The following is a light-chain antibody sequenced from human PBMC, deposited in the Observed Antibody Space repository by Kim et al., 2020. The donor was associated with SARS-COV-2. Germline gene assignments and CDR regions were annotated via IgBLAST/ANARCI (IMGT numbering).Light chain of an antibody. V-gene: IGLV3-21*04. Sequence: AAGKTARITCGGNNSGSKSVHWYQQKPGQAPVLVIYYDSDRPSGIPERFSGSNSGNTATLTISRVEAGDEADYYCQVWDSSSDHRVFGGGTQLTVL. CDR3: QVWDSSSDHRV. CDR2: YDS. CDR1: NSGSKS. J-gene: IGLJ3*02.